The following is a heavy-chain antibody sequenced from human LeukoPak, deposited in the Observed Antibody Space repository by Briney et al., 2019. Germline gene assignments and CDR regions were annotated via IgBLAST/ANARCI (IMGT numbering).Heavy chain of an antibody. CDR1: GDSIRTYY. D-gene: IGHD6-19*01. V-gene: IGHV4-59*01. CDR2: IYYNGNT. Sequence: SETLSLTCTVSGDSIRTYYWSWIRQPPGKGLEWIGYIYYNGNTNYSPSLKSRVTMSVDTSKNQFSLRLSSVTAADTAVYYCAIGWYYFDYWGRGALVTVSS. CDR3: AIGWYYFDY. J-gene: IGHJ4*02.